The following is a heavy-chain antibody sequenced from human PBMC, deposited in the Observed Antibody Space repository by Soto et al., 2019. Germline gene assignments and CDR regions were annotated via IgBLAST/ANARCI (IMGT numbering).Heavy chain of an antibody. Sequence: QLQLQESGPGLVKPSETLSITCTVSGGSFSPNYWSWIRQPPGKGLEWVGYIYYAGSTSYNPSLKGRVTISLDTSKSQFALSLSSVTAADTAVYYCARLGAFYQSLDPWGPGTLGTVSS. D-gene: IGHD3-3*02. CDR1: GGSFSPNY. V-gene: IGHV4-59*08. CDR2: IYYAGST. J-gene: IGHJ5*02. CDR3: ARLGAFYQSLDP.